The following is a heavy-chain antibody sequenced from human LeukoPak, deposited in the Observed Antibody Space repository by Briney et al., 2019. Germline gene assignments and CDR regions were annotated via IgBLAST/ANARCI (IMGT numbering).Heavy chain of an antibody. CDR3: ARVAAPGFEVDV. CDR1: GGSISSYY. CDR2: IYYSGST. J-gene: IGHJ6*04. V-gene: IGHV4-59*01. D-gene: IGHD6-6*01. Sequence: SETLSLTCTVSGGSISSYYWSWIRQPPGKGLEWIGYIYYSGSTNYNPSLKSRVTISVDTSKNQFSLKLSSVTAADTAVYYCARVAAPGFEVDVWGKGTTVTVSS.